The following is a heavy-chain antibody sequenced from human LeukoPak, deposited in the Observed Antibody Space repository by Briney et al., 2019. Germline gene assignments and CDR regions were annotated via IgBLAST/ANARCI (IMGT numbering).Heavy chain of an antibody. CDR3: ARDGAAAAQPFDY. V-gene: IGHV3-21*01. Sequence: GGSLRLSCAASGFTFSSCSMNWVRQAPGKGLEWVSSISSSSSYIYYADSVKGRFTISRDNAKNSLYLQMNSLRAEDTAVYYCARDGAAAAQPFDYWGQGTLVTVSS. J-gene: IGHJ4*02. D-gene: IGHD6-13*01. CDR1: GFTFSSCS. CDR2: ISSSSSYI.